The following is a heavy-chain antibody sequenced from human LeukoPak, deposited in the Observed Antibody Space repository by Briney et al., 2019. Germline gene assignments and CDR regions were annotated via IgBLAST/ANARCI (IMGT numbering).Heavy chain of an antibody. V-gene: IGHV3-21*01. Sequence: GGSLRLSCAASGFTFSRYSMKWVRQAPGKGLEWVSSISSSSSYIYYADSVKGRFTISRDNAKNSLYLQMNSLRAEDTAVYYCARAECGGYASYFDYWGQGTLVTVSS. CDR2: ISSSSSYI. CDR1: GFTFSRYS. J-gene: IGHJ4*02. D-gene: IGHD5-12*01. CDR3: ARAECGGYASYFDY.